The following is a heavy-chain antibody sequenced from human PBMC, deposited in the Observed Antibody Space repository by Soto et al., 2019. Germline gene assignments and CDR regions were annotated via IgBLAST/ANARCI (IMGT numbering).Heavy chain of an antibody. V-gene: IGHV3-15*04. D-gene: IGHD3-10*01. CDR2: IGGSGDDAGTT. Sequence: PGGSLRFSCAASGFTFSSCAMSWVRQAPGKGLEWVSGIGGSGDDAGTTDYAAPVKGRFTISRDDSKNTLYLQMNSLKTEDTAVYYCATEYYGPAYWGQGTLVTVSS. CDR3: ATEYYGPAY. J-gene: IGHJ4*02. CDR1: GFTFSSCA.